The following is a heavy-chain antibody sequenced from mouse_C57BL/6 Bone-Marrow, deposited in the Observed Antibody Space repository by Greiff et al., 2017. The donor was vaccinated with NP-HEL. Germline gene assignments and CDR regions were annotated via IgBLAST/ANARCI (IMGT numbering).Heavy chain of an antibody. CDR3: AREGSTMVSAWFAY. CDR1: GYTFTSYW. D-gene: IGHD2-1*01. CDR2: IDPSDSYT. V-gene: IGHV1-69*01. J-gene: IGHJ3*01. Sequence: VQLQQPGAELVMPGASVKLSCKASGYTFTSYWMHWVKQRPGQGLEWIGEIDPSDSYTNYNQKFTGKSTLTVDQSSSTAYLQLSSLTSEDSAVYYCAREGSTMVSAWFAYWGQGTLVTVSA.